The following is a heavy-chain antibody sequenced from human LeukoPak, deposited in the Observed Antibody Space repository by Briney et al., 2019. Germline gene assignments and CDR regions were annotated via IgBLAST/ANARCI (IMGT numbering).Heavy chain of an antibody. D-gene: IGHD6-19*01. CDR2: IGPYNGNT. CDR1: GYTFTTYG. CDR3: AREAPVAAGSDAFDI. V-gene: IGHV1-18*01. Sequence: ASVKVSCKASGYTFTTYGISWMRQAPGQGLEWMGWIGPYNGNTKYAQKLQGRVTMTTDTSTSTAYMELTSLRSDDTAVYYCAREAPVAAGSDAFDIWGQGTMVTVSS. J-gene: IGHJ3*02.